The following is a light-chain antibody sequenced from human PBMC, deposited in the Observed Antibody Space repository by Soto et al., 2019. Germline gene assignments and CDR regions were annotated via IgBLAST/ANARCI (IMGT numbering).Light chain of an antibody. CDR1: VLAKKY. CDR2: KDS. J-gene: IGLJ3*02. V-gene: IGLV3-27*01. Sequence: ELTQPSSVSVSPGQTARITCSGDVLAKKYARWFQQKPGQAPVLVIYKDSERPSGIPERFSGSSSGTTVTLTISGAQVEDEADYYCYSAADNNLGVFGGGTKVTVL. CDR3: YSAADNNLGV.